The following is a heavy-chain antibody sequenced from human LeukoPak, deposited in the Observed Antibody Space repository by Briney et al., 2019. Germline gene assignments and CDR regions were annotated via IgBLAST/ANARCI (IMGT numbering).Heavy chain of an antibody. J-gene: IGHJ6*03. Sequence: SETLSLTCTVSGGSISSYYWSWIRQPPGKGLEWIGYIYYSGSTNYNPSLKSRVTISVDTSKNQFSLKLSSVTAADTAVYYCARDISGSYDYYYYMDVWGKGTTVTVSS. D-gene: IGHD1-26*01. CDR2: IYYSGST. CDR1: GGSISSYY. CDR3: ARDISGSYDYYYYMDV. V-gene: IGHV4-59*01.